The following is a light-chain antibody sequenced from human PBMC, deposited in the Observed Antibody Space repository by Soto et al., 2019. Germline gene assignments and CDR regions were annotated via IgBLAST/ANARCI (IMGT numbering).Light chain of an antibody. CDR2: EVS. V-gene: IGLV2-14*01. J-gene: IGLJ1*01. Sequence: QSALTQPASVSGSPGRSITISCTGTSSDVGGYNYVSWYQQHPGKAPKLMIYEVSNRPSGVSNRFSGSKSGNTASLTISGLQDDDEADYYCSSYTSSSTLVFGTGTKVTVL. CDR1: SSDVGGYNY. CDR3: SSYTSSSTLV.